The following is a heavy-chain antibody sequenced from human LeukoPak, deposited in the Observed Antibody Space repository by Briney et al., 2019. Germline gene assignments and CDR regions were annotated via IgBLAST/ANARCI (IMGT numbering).Heavy chain of an antibody. CDR3: ARVVGATPDNYFDY. Sequence: PSETLSPTCTVSGGSISSGGYYWSWIRQHPGTGLEWIGYIYYSGSTYYNPSLKSRVTISVDTSKNQFSLKLSSVTAADTAVYYCARVVGATPDNYFDYWGQGTLVTVSS. CDR2: IYYSGST. J-gene: IGHJ4*02. CDR1: GGSISSGGYY. V-gene: IGHV4-31*03. D-gene: IGHD1-26*01.